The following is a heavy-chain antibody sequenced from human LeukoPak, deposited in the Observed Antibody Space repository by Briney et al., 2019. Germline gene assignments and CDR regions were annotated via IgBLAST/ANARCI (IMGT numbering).Heavy chain of an antibody. CDR2: FDPEDGET. CDR3: ATVPKDQDYAFDI. V-gene: IGHV1-24*01. J-gene: IGHJ3*02. CDR1: GYPLTELS. Sequence: ASVKVSCKVSGYPLTELSMHWVRQAPGKGLEWMGGFDPEDGETIYAQKFQGRVTMTEDTSTDTAYMELSSLRSEDTAVYYCATVPKDQDYAFDIWGQGTMVTVSS.